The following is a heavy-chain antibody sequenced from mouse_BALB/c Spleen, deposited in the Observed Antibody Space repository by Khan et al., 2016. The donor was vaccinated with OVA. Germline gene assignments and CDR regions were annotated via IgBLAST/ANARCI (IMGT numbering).Heavy chain of an antibody. CDR1: DFSLTTYG. J-gene: IGHJ3*01. D-gene: IGHD2-14*01. Sequence: QVQLKESGPGLVRPSQTLSITCTVSDFSLTTYGVHWVRQSPGKGLEWLGVIRSAGKTDYNAAFISRLSITKDNSKSQVFFKMNSLQADDTAMYYCARNSYMYDFTYWGQGTLVTVSA. V-gene: IGHV2-2*01. CDR2: IRSAGKT. CDR3: ARNSYMYDFTY.